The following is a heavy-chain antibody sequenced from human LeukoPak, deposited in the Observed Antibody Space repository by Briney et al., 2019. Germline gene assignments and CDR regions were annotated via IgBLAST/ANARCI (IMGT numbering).Heavy chain of an antibody. Sequence: GGSLRLSCAASGFTFSSYAMSWVRQAPGKGLEWVSAISGSGGSTYYADSVKGRFTISRDNSKNTLYLQMNSLRAEDTAVYYCARVMGYCSGGSCYDTYWGQGTLVTVSS. CDR2: ISGSGGST. D-gene: IGHD2-15*01. CDR3: ARVMGYCSGGSCYDTY. J-gene: IGHJ4*02. V-gene: IGHV3-23*01. CDR1: GFTFSSYA.